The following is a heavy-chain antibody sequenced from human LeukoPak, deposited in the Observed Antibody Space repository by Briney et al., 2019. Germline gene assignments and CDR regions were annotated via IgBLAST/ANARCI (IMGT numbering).Heavy chain of an antibody. CDR3: TDTGYRFAWPFEY. D-gene: IGHD6-13*01. CDR1: VHLHKSSSYY. CDR2: IYESGST. Sequence: SGTLSLTCTVWVHLHKSSSYYWGWIRQPPGKGLEWIGSIYESGSTYYSPSLKSRVTISVDTSKNQFALKLNYVSGADAGVYYCTDTGYRFAWPFEYWGQGTLVTVSS. J-gene: IGHJ4*02. V-gene: IGHV4-39*01.